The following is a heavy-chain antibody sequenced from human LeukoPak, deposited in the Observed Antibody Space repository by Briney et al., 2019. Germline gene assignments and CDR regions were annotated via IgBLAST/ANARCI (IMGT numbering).Heavy chain of an antibody. CDR2: IYSGGDT. D-gene: IGHD4-23*01. CDR1: GFSFSSLW. Sequence: GGSLRLSCAASGFSFSSLWMSWVRQAPGKGLEWVSIIYSGGDTYYADSVKGRFTISRDNSRNTVYLQMNSLRAEDTAVYYCARDFPPGFYGGNSHWGQGTLVTVSS. CDR3: ARDFPPGFYGGNSH. V-gene: IGHV3-53*01. J-gene: IGHJ4*02.